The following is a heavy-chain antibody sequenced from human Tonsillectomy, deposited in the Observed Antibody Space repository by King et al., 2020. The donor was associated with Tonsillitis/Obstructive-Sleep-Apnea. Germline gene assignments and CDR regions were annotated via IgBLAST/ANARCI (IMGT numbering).Heavy chain of an antibody. CDR3: ARRPWVLPAAPPYFDY. V-gene: IGHV5-51*01. Sequence: QLVQSGAEVKKPGESLKISCKGSGYRFNKYWIGWVRQMPGKGLEWMGIIYLGDSDTRYSPSFQGQVTISADKSISTAYLQWSSLKASDTAMYYCARRPWVLPAAPPYFDYWGQGTLVTVSS. J-gene: IGHJ4*02. D-gene: IGHD2-2*01. CDR1: GYRFNKYW. CDR2: IYLGDSDT.